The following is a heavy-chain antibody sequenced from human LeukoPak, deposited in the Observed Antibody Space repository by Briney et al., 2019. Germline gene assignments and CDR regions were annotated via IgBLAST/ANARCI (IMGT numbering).Heavy chain of an antibody. Sequence: SVKVSCKASGYTFTSCYMHWVRQAPGQGLGWMGGIIPIFGTANYAQKFQGRVTITADESTSTAYMELSSLRSEDTAVYYCAITYSSGRDEQYNWFDPWGQGTLVTVSS. CDR2: IIPIFGTA. V-gene: IGHV1-69*13. J-gene: IGHJ5*02. CDR1: GYTFTSCY. CDR3: AITYSSGRDEQYNWFDP. D-gene: IGHD6-19*01.